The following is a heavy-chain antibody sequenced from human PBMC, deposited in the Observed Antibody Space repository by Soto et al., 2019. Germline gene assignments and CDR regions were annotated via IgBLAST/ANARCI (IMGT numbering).Heavy chain of an antibody. J-gene: IGHJ5*02. V-gene: IGHV3-48*01. CDR1: GFTFSSYS. CDR3: ARGARCSSTSCYALLYNWFDP. Sequence: EVQLVESGGGLVQPGGSLRLSCAASGFTFSSYSMNWVRQAPGKGLEWVSYISSSSSTIYYADSVKGRFTISRDNAKNSLYLQMNSLRAEDTAVYYCARGARCSSTSCYALLYNWFDPWGQGTLVTVSS. CDR2: ISSSSSTI. D-gene: IGHD2-2*01.